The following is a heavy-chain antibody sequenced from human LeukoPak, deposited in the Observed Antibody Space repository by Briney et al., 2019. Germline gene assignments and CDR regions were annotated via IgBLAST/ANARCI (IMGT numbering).Heavy chain of an antibody. CDR2: IHTIET. Sequence: SETLSLTCTISGGSISGYFGTWIRQASGKGLEWIGYIHTIETKYNPSLQSRVSMSIDTSKNQFSLKLSSVTAADTAVYYCAREPFTLPDHNWFDPWRQGTLVTVST. CDR3: AREPFTLPDHNWFDP. V-gene: IGHV4-4*09. J-gene: IGHJ5*02. CDR1: GGSISGYF. D-gene: IGHD1-14*01.